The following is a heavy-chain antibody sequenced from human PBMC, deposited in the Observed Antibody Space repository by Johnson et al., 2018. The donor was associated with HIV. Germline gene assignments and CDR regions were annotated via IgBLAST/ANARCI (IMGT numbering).Heavy chain of an antibody. J-gene: IGHJ3*02. CDR1: GFTFDDYA. D-gene: IGHD3-16*01. V-gene: IGHV3-9*01. CDR2: ISWNSGSI. CDR3: AKDRGTDDAFDI. Sequence: QRVESGGSLVQPGGPLRLSCVVSGFTFDDYAMHWVRQAPGKGLEWVSGISWNSGSICYADSVKGRFTISRDNAKNSLYLQMNSLRAEDTALYYCAKDRGTDDAFDIWGQGTMVTVSS.